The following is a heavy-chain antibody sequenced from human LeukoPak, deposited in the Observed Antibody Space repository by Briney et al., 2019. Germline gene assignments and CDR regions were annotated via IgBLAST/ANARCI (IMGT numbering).Heavy chain of an antibody. V-gene: IGHV3-74*01. CDR1: GFTFRSSW. D-gene: IGHD3-10*02. Sequence: AGGSLRLSCAASGFTFRSSWIHWVRQVPGKGLVWVSRINSDGSTTNYADSVKGRFTISRDNAKNSLYLQMNSLRAEDTAVYYCAELGITMIGGVWGKGTTVTISS. J-gene: IGHJ6*04. CDR2: INSDGSTT. CDR3: AELGITMIGGV.